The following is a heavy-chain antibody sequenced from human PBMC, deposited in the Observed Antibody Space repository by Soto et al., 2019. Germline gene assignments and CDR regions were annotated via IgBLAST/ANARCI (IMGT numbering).Heavy chain of an antibody. CDR1: GGSISSNHW. V-gene: IGHV4-4*02. CDR2: IYHRGNT. CDR3: ARGVNYYDSSGSSWFDP. J-gene: IGHJ5*02. D-gene: IGHD3-22*01. Sequence: SETLSLTCAVSGGSISSNHWWTWVRQSPGKGLEWIGQIYHRGNTNYNPSLKSRVTISVDRSKNQFSLKLNSVTAEDKVVYYCARGVNYYDSSGSSWFDPWGQGALVTVS.